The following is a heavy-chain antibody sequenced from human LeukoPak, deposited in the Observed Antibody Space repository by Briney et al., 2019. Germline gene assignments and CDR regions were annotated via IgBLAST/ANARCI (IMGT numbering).Heavy chain of an antibody. CDR3: VRALTVGVMATPGNNYMDV. Sequence: SVKLSCKSSGGTFSISAISWMRQAPGQGLEWMGRIIPIFGTANYAQKFQGRVTITADKSTSTACMELSSLRPAGTAVSYIVRALTVGVMATPGNNYMDVWGKGTTVTVSS. CDR1: GGTFSISA. V-gene: IGHV1-69*06. J-gene: IGHJ6*03. CDR2: IIPIFGTA. D-gene: IGHD5-12*01.